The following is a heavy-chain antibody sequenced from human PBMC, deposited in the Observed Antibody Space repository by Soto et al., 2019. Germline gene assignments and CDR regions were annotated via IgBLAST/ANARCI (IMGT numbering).Heavy chain of an antibody. CDR2: INHSGRT. V-gene: IGHV4-34*01. D-gene: IGHD3-9*01. J-gene: IGHJ3*01. Sequence: SETLSLTCAVYGGSFRGYYWSWIRQPPGKGLEWIGEINHSGRTNYNPSLKSRVTISVDTSKNQFSLKLSSVTAADTAVYYCARGDILTGYTYWGQGTMVTVSS. CDR1: GGSFRGYY. CDR3: ARGDILTGYTY.